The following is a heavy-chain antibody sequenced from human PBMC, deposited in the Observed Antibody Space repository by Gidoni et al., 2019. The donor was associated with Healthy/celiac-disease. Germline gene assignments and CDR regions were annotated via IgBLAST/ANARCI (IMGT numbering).Heavy chain of an antibody. V-gene: IGHV3-23*01. CDR3: AKDRQHIVVVIAIGWDY. Sequence: EVQLLESGGGLVQPGGSLRLSCAASGFTFSSYAMSWVRQAPGKGLEWVSAISGSGGSTYYADSVKGRFTISRDNSKNTLYLQMNSLRAEDTAVYYCAKDRQHIVVVIAIGWDYWGQGTLVTVSS. J-gene: IGHJ4*02. CDR2: ISGSGGST. D-gene: IGHD2-21*01. CDR1: GFTFSSYA.